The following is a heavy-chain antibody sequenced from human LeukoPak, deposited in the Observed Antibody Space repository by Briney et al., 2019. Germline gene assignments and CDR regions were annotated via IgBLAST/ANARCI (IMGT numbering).Heavy chain of an antibody. CDR2: ISAYNGNT. CDR1: VYTFTSYG. CDR3: AQVLRYFDWLLPDY. D-gene: IGHD3-9*01. V-gene: IGHV1-18*01. J-gene: IGHJ4*02. Sequence: ASVKVSFKSSVYTFTSYGISWVRQAPGQGLEWMGWISAYNGNTNYAQKLQGRVTMTTDTSTSTAYMELRSLRSDDTAVYYCAQVLRYFDWLLPDYWGQGTLVTVSS.